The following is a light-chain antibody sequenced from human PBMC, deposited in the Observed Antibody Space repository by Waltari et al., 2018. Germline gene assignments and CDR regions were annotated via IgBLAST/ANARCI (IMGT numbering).Light chain of an antibody. CDR1: QTITNW. J-gene: IGKJ2*01. Sequence: DIQMTQSPSTLSASVGDRVTITCRASQTITNWLAWYQHKPGKAPKLLIYHASTLESGVPSSFSGSGSGTEFTLTVSSLQPDDFATYYCQQYKSYPYTFGQGTKLEIK. CDR3: QQYKSYPYT. V-gene: IGKV1-5*03. CDR2: HAS.